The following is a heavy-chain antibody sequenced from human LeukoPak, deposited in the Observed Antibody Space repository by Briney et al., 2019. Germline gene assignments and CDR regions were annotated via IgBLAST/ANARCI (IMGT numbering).Heavy chain of an antibody. V-gene: IGHV3-21*01. Sequence: GGSLRLSCAASGFTFSSYSMNWVRQAPGKGLEWVSSISSSSSYIYYADSVKGRFTISRDNAKNSLYLQMNSLRAEHTAVYYCARAKGLYCSSTSCYTDHAFDIWGQGTMVTVSS. J-gene: IGHJ3*02. D-gene: IGHD2-2*02. CDR3: ARAKGLYCSSTSCYTDHAFDI. CDR2: ISSSSSYI. CDR1: GFTFSSYS.